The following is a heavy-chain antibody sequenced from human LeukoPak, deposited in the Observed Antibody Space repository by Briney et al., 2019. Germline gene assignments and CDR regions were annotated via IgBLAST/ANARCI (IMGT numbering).Heavy chain of an antibody. V-gene: IGHV3-21*01. D-gene: IGHD3-10*01. CDR1: GFTFSSYS. J-gene: IGHJ6*02. CDR3: ARDRRITMVRGGDGMDV. CDR2: ISSSSSYI. Sequence: GGSLRLSCAASGFTFSSYSMNWVRQAPGKGLEWVSSISSSSSYIYYADSVKGRFTISRDNAKNSLYLQMNSLRAEDTAVYYCARDRRITMVRGGDGMDVWGQGTTVTVSS.